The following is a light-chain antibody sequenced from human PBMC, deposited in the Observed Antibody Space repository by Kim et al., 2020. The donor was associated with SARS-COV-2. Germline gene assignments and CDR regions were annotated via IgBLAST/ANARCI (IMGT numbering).Light chain of an antibody. CDR1: QSVSSH. J-gene: IGKJ4*01. CDR3: QQGTNRPLT. CDR2: DTY. V-gene: IGKV3-11*01. Sequence: EIVLTQSPATLSLSPGDRATLSCRASQSVSSHLAWYQQRFGQAPRLLIYDTYNRATGIPARFSGSGSGTDFTLTINSLEPEDFAMYYCQQGTNRPLTFGGGTKVEIK.